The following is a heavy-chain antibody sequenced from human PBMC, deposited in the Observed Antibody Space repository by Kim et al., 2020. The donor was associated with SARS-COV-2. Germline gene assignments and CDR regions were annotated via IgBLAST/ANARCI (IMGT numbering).Heavy chain of an antibody. CDR3: ARRLASGGREDEYFDY. CDR2: TSYSSNT. V-gene: IGHV4-39*01. Sequence: SETLTLTCTVSGGSISTNKYYWGWIPQPPGKGLEWFGSTSYSSNTSYNPTLQSRVTITVDTSKNKFSLKLSSVTATDTAVYYCARRLASGGREDEYFDYWGQGIMVPVSS. D-gene: IGHD1-26*01. J-gene: IGHJ4*02. CDR1: GGSISTNKYY.